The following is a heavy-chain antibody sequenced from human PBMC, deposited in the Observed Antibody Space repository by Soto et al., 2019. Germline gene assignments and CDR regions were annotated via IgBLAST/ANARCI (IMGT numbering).Heavy chain of an antibody. D-gene: IGHD6-19*01. CDR3: ARDLGVAGLDFDY. V-gene: IGHV1-69*13. CDR2: IIPIFGTA. J-gene: IGHJ4*02. Sequence: SVKVSCKASGGTFSSYAISCVRQSPGQWLEWMGGIIPIFGTANYAQKFQGRVTITADESTSTAYMELSSLRSEDTAVYYCARDLGVAGLDFDYWGQGTLVTVSS. CDR1: GGTFSSYA.